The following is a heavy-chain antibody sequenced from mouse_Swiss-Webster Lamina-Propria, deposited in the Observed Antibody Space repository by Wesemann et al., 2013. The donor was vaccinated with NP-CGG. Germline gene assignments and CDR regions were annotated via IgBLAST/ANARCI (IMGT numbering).Heavy chain of an antibody. Sequence: KPYNYETYYSDSVKGRFTISRDDSKSSVYLQMNNLRAEDMGIYYCTVYGSSSFAYWGQGTLVTVSA. D-gene: IGHD1-1*01. CDR2: KPYNYET. J-gene: IGHJ3*01. V-gene: IGHV6-7*02. CDR3: TVYGSSSFAY.